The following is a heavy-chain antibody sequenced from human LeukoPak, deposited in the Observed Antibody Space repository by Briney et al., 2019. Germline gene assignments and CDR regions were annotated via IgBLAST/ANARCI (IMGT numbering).Heavy chain of an antibody. J-gene: IGHJ4*02. V-gene: IGHV4-59*01. Sequence: SETLSLTCTVSGGSISSYYWSWIRQPPAKGLEWIGYIYYSRSTNYNPSLKSRVTISVDTSKNQFSLKLSSVTAADTAVYYCARIEHTMIALDCWGQGTLVTVSS. CDR3: ARIEHTMIALDC. D-gene: IGHD3-22*01. CDR1: GGSISSYY. CDR2: IYYSRST.